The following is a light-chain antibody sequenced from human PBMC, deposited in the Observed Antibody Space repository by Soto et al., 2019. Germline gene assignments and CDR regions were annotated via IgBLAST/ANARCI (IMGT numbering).Light chain of an antibody. CDR1: SSDVGGYNY. Sequence: QSALTQPASVPGSPGQSITISCTGTSSDVGGYNYVSWYQQHPGKAPKLMIYDVSNRPSGVSNRFSGSKSGNTASLTISGLQAEDEADYYCSSYTSSSTPHVVFGGGTKLTVL. J-gene: IGLJ2*01. CDR3: SSYTSSSTPHVV. CDR2: DVS. V-gene: IGLV2-14*01.